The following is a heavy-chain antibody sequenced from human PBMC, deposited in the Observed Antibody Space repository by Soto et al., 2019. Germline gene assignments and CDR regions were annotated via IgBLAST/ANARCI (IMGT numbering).Heavy chain of an antibody. D-gene: IGHD3-16*01. CDR1: GASMNDYY. J-gene: IGHJ4*02. Sequence: QVQLQEWGPRLVKPSETLSLSCTVSGASMNDYYGSWVRQPPGKGLEWIGYMFYSGGSNSNPSLTGRVTISVDTAKNEISLHLTSVTAADTAVYYCVRSGQSFRGAMWGQGTLVTVSS. CDR2: MFYSGGS. V-gene: IGHV4-59*01. CDR3: VRSGQSFRGAM.